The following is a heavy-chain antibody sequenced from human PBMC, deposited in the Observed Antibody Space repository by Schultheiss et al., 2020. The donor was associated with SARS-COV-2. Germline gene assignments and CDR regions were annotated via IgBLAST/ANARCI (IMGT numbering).Heavy chain of an antibody. CDR2: IYYSGST. CDR3: AREGRGGDYGGFYYYYYMDV. V-gene: IGHV4-59*12. J-gene: IGHJ6*03. Sequence: SETLSLTCTVSGGSISSYYWSWIRQPPGKGLEWIGYIYYSGSTNYNPSLKSRVTISVDTSKNQFSLKLSSVTAADTAVYYCAREGRGGDYGGFYYYYYMDVWGKGTTVTVSS. CDR1: GGSISSYY. D-gene: IGHD4-17*01.